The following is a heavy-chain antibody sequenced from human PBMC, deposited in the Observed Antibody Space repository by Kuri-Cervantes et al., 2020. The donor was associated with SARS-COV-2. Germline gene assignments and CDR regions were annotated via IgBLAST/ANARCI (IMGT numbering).Heavy chain of an antibody. Sequence: GESLKISCAASGFTFSSYWMSWVRQAPGKGLEWVANIKQDGSEKYYVDSVKGRFTISRDNAKNSLYLQMDSLRAEDTAVYYCAKGRDFWSGFIFDYWGQGTLVTVSS. V-gene: IGHV3-7*01. CDR1: GFTFSSYW. J-gene: IGHJ4*02. D-gene: IGHD3-3*01. CDR3: AKGRDFWSGFIFDY. CDR2: IKQDGSEK.